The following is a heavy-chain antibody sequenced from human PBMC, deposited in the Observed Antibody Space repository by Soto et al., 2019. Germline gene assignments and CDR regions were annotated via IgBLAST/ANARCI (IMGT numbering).Heavy chain of an antibody. V-gene: IGHV1-18*01. CDR1: GYTFTSYG. J-gene: IGHJ6*02. CDR2: ISAYNGNT. Sequence: GASVKVSCKASGYTFTSYGISWVRQAPGQGLEWMGWISAYNGNTNYAQKLQGRVTMTTDTSTSTAYMELRSLRSDDTAVYYCARGGTIMYSTSQGWHYYGMDVWGQGTTVTVSS. CDR3: ARGGTIMYSTSQGWHYYGMDV. D-gene: IGHD6-13*01.